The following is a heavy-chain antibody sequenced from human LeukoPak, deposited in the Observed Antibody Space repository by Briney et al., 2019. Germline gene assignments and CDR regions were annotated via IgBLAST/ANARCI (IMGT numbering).Heavy chain of an antibody. CDR1: GFTFSSYE. CDR3: ARDRNPYYYGSGTWGYFDY. V-gene: IGHV3-48*03. D-gene: IGHD3-10*01. CDR2: ISSSGSTI. J-gene: IGHJ4*02. Sequence: GGSLRLSCAASGFTFSSYEMNWVRQAPGKGLEWVSYISSSGSTIYYADSVKGRFTISRDNAKNSLYLQMNSLRAEDTAVYYCARDRNPYYYGSGTWGYFDYWGQGTLVTVSS.